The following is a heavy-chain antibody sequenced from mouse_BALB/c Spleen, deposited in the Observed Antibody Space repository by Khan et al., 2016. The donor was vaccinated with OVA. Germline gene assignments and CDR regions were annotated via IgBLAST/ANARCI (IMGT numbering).Heavy chain of an antibody. Sequence: LQQPGSELVRPGASVKLSCKASGYTFTSYWMHWVKQRPGQGLEWIGDIYPGSGSTNYDEKFKSKATLTVDTSSSTAYMQLSSLTSEDSAVYYCTRWSYWFAYWGPGTLVTVSA. D-gene: IGHD2-12*01. CDR3: TRWSYWFAY. V-gene: IGHV1S22*01. CDR1: GYTFTSYW. J-gene: IGHJ3*01. CDR2: IYPGSGST.